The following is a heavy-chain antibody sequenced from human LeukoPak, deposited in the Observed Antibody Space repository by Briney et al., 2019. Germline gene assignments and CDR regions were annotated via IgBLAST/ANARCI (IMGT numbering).Heavy chain of an antibody. V-gene: IGHV1-2*02. CDR1: GYTFTGYY. D-gene: IGHD5-24*01. CDR2: INPNSGGT. Sequence: GASVKVSCKASGYTFTGYYMHWVRQAPGQGLEWMGWINPNSGGTNYAQKFQGRVTMTRDTSISTAYMELSRLRSEDTAVYYCARTINGYNYGEFDYWGQGALVTVSS. CDR3: ARTINGYNYGEFDY. J-gene: IGHJ4*02.